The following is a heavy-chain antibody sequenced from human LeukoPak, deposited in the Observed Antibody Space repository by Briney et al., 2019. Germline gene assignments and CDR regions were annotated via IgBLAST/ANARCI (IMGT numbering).Heavy chain of an antibody. CDR1: GFTFSSYA. CDR2: ISGSGGST. D-gene: IGHD3-3*01. V-gene: IGHV3-23*01. Sequence: PGGSLRLSCAASGFTFSSYAMSWVRQAPGKGLEWVSAISGSGGSTYYADSVKGRFTISRDNSKNTLYLQMNSLRAEDTAVYYCAKAPNYDFWSGYNYYGMDVWGQGTTVTVSS. J-gene: IGHJ6*02. CDR3: AKAPNYDFWSGYNYYGMDV.